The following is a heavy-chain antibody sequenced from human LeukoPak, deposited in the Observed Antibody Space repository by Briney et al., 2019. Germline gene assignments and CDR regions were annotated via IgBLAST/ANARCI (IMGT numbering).Heavy chain of an antibody. CDR1: GGSIISGGYY. Sequence: PSQTLSLTCIISGGSIISGGYYWSWIRQPPGKGLEWIGYMYHSGSTYYNPSLKSRVTISVDRSKNQFSLKLSSVTAADTAVYYCARATVVTHGFDIRGQGTMVTVSS. CDR2: MYHSGST. D-gene: IGHD4-23*01. CDR3: ARATVVTHGFDI. V-gene: IGHV4-30-2*01. J-gene: IGHJ3*02.